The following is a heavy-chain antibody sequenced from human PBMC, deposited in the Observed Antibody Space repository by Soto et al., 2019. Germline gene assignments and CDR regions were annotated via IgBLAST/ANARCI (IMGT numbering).Heavy chain of an antibody. CDR2: INHSGST. CDR1: GGSFSGYY. Sequence: SETLSLTCAVYGGSFSGYYWSWIRQTPGKGLEWIGEINHSGSTNYNPSLKSRVTISVDTSKNQFSLKLSSVTAADTAVYYCARGPIIAAAGNYYYYGMDVWGQGTTVTVSS. CDR3: ARGPIIAAAGNYYYYGMDV. J-gene: IGHJ6*02. D-gene: IGHD6-13*01. V-gene: IGHV4-34*01.